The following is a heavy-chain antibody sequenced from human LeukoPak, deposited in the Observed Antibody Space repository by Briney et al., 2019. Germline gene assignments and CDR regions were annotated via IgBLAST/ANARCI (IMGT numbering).Heavy chain of an antibody. CDR1: GYSISSGYY. Sequence: SETLSLTCAVSGYSISSGYYWGWIRQPPGKGLEWIESIYHSGSTYYNPSLKSRVTISVDTSKNQFSLKLSSVTAADTAVYYCASLLRYFDWLGFDPLGQGTLVTVSS. CDR3: ASLLRYFDWLGFDP. V-gene: IGHV4-38-2*01. D-gene: IGHD3-9*01. J-gene: IGHJ5*02. CDR2: IYHSGST.